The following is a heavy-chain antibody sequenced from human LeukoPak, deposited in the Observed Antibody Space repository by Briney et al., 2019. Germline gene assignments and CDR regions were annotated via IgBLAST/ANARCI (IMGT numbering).Heavy chain of an antibody. D-gene: IGHD6-19*01. CDR1: GGSISSGDYY. CDR3: ARDTAVAGTGWFDP. Sequence: SQTLSPTCTVSGGSISSGDYYWSWIRQPPGKGLEWIGYIYYSGSTYYNPSLKSRVTISVDTSKNQFSLQLNSVTPEDTAVYYCARDTAVAGTGWFDPWGQGTLVTVSS. CDR2: IYYSGST. J-gene: IGHJ5*02. V-gene: IGHV4-30-4*01.